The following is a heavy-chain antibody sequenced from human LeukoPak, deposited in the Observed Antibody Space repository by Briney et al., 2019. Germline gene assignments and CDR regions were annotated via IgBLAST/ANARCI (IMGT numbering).Heavy chain of an antibody. J-gene: IGHJ4*02. CDR2: ISYGGSNK. D-gene: IGHD6-19*01. V-gene: IGHV3-30-3*01. Sequence: GGSLRLSCAASGFTFSSYAMHWVRQPPGKGLEWVAVISYGGSNKYYADSVKGRFTISRDNSKNTLYLQMNSLRAEDTAVYYCAKDKYSSGWYYFDYWGQGTLVTVSS. CDR1: GFTFSSYA. CDR3: AKDKYSSGWYYFDY.